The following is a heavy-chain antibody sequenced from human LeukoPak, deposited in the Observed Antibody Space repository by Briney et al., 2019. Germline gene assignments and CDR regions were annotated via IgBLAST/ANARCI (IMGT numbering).Heavy chain of an antibody. CDR3: ARDRRHVRNTVTSPPSDY. CDR2: IYTSGNT. V-gene: IGHV4-61*02. J-gene: IGHJ4*02. Sequence: SETLSLTCTVSGGSISSGTYYWNWIRQPAGKGLEWIGRIYTSGNTNYHPSLKSRVTLSVDTSKNQFSLKLRSVTASDTAFYFCARDRRHVRNTVTSPPSDYWGQGPLVTVSS. CDR1: GGSISSGTYY. D-gene: IGHD4-17*01.